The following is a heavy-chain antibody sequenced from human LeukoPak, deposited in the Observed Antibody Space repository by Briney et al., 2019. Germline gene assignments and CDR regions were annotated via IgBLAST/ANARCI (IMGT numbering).Heavy chain of an antibody. V-gene: IGHV1-69*02. CDR3: ARGGLY. Sequence: SVKVSCKASGGTFSSYTIIWVRQAPGQGLKWVGRIIPILGIANYAQKFQGRVTISADKSTSTAYMELSSLRSEDTAVYYCARGGLYWGQGTLVTVSS. D-gene: IGHD3-16*01. CDR1: GGTFSSYT. CDR2: IIPILGIA. J-gene: IGHJ4*02.